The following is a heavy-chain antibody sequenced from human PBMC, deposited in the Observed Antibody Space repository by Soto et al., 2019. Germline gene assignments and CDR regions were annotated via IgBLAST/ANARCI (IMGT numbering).Heavy chain of an antibody. CDR3: ARDRRLHTVTTNYYYYYMDV. D-gene: IGHD4-4*01. CDR2: ISSSSSYI. CDR1: GFTFSSYS. J-gene: IGHJ6*03. V-gene: IGHV3-21*01. Sequence: PWGSLRLSCAASGFTFSSYSMNWVRQAPGKGLEWVSSISSSSSYIYYADSVKGRFTISRDNAKNSLYLQMNSLRAEDTAVYYCARDRRLHTVTTNYYYYYMDVWGKGTTVTVSS.